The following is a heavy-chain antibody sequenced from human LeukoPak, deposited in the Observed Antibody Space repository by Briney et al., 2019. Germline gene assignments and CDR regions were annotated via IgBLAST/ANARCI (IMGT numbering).Heavy chain of an antibody. CDR1: GGSISSSSYY. CDR2: IYYSGST. Sequence: SETLSLTCTVSGGSISSSSYYWGWIRQPPGKGLEWIGSIYYSGSTYYNPSLKSRVTISVDTSKNQFSLKLSSVTAADTAVYYCARVSSWSYYYYYYMDVWGKGTTVTISS. CDR3: ARVSSWSYYYYYYMDV. J-gene: IGHJ6*03. D-gene: IGHD6-13*01. V-gene: IGHV4-39*07.